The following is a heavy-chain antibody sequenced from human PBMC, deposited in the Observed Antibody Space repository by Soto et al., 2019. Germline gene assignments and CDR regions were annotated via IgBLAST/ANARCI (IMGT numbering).Heavy chain of an antibody. CDR2: IHPSGGGT. Sequence: QVQLVQSGAEVRKPGASVKVSCKPSGYTFNTYYLHWLRQAPGQALEWMGVIHPSGGGTTYAQKFVGRVTVTGDTSTTTVFMELSSLRSDDTAVYYCARGGPIAVVTASFDNWGQGTLVTVSS. V-gene: IGHV1-46*02. CDR3: ARGGPIAVVTASFDN. D-gene: IGHD2-21*02. CDR1: GYTFNTYY. J-gene: IGHJ4*02.